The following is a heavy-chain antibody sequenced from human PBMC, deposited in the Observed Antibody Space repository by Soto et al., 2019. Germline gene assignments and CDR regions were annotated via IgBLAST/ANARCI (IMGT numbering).Heavy chain of an antibody. CDR1: GASISNYC. J-gene: IGHJ4*02. V-gene: IGHV4-59*01. CDR2: IYDPANT. CDR3: ARRRGWSTTGH. Sequence: QVQVQESGQKLVKPSETLALTCTVPGASISNYCWCWLRQTPVKAPELIECIYDPANTNNNPSFKTRVTISIDTSKNHLSLRLTSVTPADTAVYSCARRRGWSTTGHWGQGTMVTVSS. D-gene: IGHD6-19*01.